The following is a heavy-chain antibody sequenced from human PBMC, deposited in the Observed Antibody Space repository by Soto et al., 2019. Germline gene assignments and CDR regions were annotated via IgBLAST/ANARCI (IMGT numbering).Heavy chain of an antibody. CDR3: AKGDSGTYYAYYFYGMDV. CDR2: ISSSGSTI. V-gene: IGHV3-48*03. Sequence: EVQLVESGGGLVQPGGSLRLSCAASGFTFSSYEMNWVRQAPGKGLEWVSYISSSGSTIYYADSVKGRFTISRDNAKNTLYLQMNSLRAEDTAVYYCAKGDSGTYYAYYFYGMDVWGQGTTVTVSS. CDR1: GFTFSSYE. D-gene: IGHD1-26*01. J-gene: IGHJ6*02.